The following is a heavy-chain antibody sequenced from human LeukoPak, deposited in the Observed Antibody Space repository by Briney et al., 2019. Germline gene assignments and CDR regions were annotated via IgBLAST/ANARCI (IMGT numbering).Heavy chain of an antibody. CDR1: GGSFSGYY. J-gene: IGHJ4*02. Sequence: SETLSLTCAVYGGSFSGYYWSWIRQPPGKGLEWIGEINHSGSTNYNPSLKSRVTISVDTSKNQFSLKLSSVTAADTAVYYCARGSSFGVDYWGQGTLVTVSS. V-gene: IGHV4-34*01. CDR2: INHSGST. CDR3: ARGSSFGVDY. D-gene: IGHD3-3*01.